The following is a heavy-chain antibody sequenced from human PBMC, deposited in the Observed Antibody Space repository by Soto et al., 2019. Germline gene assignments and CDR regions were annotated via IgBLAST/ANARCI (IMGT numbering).Heavy chain of an antibody. CDR2: INPNSGVT. J-gene: IGHJ6*02. CDR1: GYTFTGNY. D-gene: IGHD2-8*01. CDR3: ARTQGYCTNGVCSNYHYYGMDV. Sequence: GASVKVSCKASGYTFTGNYMHWVRQAPGQGLEWMGWINPNSGVTNYAQKFQGRVSMTRDTSISTAYMELSRLTSDDTAVYYCARTQGYCTNGVCSNYHYYGMDVWGQGTTVTVSS. V-gene: IGHV1-2*02.